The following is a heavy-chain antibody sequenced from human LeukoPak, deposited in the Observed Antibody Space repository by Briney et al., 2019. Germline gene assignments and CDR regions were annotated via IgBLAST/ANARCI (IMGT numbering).Heavy chain of an antibody. V-gene: IGHV5-51*01. CDR3: ARPVYSSSFGAFDY. CDR2: IYPGDSDT. CDR1: GYSFTSYW. Sequence: GESLKISCKDSGYSFTSYWIGWARQMLGKGLEWMGIIYPGDSDTRYSPSFQGQVTISADKSISTAYLQWSSLKASDTAMYYCARPVYSSSFGAFDYWGQGTLVTVSS. D-gene: IGHD6-13*01. J-gene: IGHJ4*02.